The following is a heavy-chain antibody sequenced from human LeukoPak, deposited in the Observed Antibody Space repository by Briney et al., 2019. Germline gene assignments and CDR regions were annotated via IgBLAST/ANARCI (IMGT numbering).Heavy chain of an antibody. CDR2: ISAYNGNT. CDR3: AAYDFWSGSIWAFDI. D-gene: IGHD3-3*01. Sequence: ASVKVSCKASGYTFTSYGISWVRQAPGQGLEWMGWISAYNGNTNYAQKLQSRVTMTTDTSTSTAYMELRSLRSDDTAVYYCAAYDFWSGSIWAFDIWGQGTMVTVSS. J-gene: IGHJ3*02. CDR1: GYTFTSYG. V-gene: IGHV1-18*01.